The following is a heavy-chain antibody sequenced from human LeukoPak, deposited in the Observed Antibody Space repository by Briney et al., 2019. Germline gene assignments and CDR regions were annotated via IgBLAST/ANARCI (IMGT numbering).Heavy chain of an antibody. CDR3: ARGEYYYDGSGYYSYYFDY. CDR1: GFTVSSNY. Sequence: GGSLRLSCAASGFTVSSNYMSWVRQAPGKGLEWVSVIYSGGSTYYADSVKGRFTISRDNSKNMLYLQMNSLRAEDTAVYYCARGEYYYDGSGYYSYYFDYWGQGTLVTVSS. J-gene: IGHJ4*02. D-gene: IGHD3-22*01. CDR2: IYSGGST. V-gene: IGHV3-53*01.